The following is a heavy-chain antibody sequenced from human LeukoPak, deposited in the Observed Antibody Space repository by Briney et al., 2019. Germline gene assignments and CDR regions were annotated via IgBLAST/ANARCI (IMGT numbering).Heavy chain of an antibody. Sequence: GESLKISCKGSGYSFTSYWIGWVRQMPGKGLEWMGIIYPGDSDTRYRPSFQGQVTISADKSISTAYLQWSSLKASDTAMYYCARQRYSSSSDYYYGMDVWGQGTTVTVSS. CDR3: ARQRYSSSSDYYYGMDV. D-gene: IGHD6-6*01. CDR2: IYPGDSDT. V-gene: IGHV5-51*01. J-gene: IGHJ6*02. CDR1: GYSFTSYW.